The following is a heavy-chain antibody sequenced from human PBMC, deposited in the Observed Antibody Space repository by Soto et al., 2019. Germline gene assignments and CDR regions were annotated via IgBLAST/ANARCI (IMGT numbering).Heavy chain of an antibody. CDR3: SRDPRLADY. Sequence: QVQLVESGGGLVKPGGSLRLSCAASGFTFSDHYMTWIRQAPGKGPEWLSYISRGGDIISYADSVKGRFIISRDNAKRSLYLQMNSLTVEDTAVYYCSRDPRLADYWGQGTLVTVSS. J-gene: IGHJ4*02. CDR1: GFTFSDHY. D-gene: IGHD6-25*01. CDR2: ISRGGDII. V-gene: IGHV3-11*01.